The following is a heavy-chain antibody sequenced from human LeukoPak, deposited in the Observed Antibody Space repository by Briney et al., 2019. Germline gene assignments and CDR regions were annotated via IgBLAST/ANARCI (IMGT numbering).Heavy chain of an antibody. J-gene: IGHJ4*02. CDR2: ISGSGGST. CDR3: AKGKSGGYSSSRGDY. Sequence: GGSLRLSCAASGFTFSSYAMSWVRQAPGKGLEWVSAISGSGGSTYYADSVKGRFTISRDNSKNTLYLQMNSLTAEDTAVYYCAKGKSGGYSSSRGDYRGQGTLVTVSS. V-gene: IGHV3-23*01. D-gene: IGHD6-13*01. CDR1: GFTFSSYA.